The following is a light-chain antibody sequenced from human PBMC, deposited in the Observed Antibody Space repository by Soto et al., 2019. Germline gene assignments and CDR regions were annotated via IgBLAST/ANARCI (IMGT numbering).Light chain of an antibody. CDR3: QHYNTYSVT. Sequence: DIHMTQSPSSLSASVGDRVTITCRASQSISSWLDWYQQKPGKAPKLLIYRASNLKGGGPSRFSGCGDGTEFTLTISSLQPDDFSTYYCQHYNTYSVTFGQGTKVEIK. CDR2: RAS. V-gene: IGKV1-5*03. CDR1: QSISSW. J-gene: IGKJ1*01.